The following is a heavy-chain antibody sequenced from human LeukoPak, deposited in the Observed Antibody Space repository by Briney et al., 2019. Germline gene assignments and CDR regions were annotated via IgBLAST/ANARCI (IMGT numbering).Heavy chain of an antibody. D-gene: IGHD3-16*01. CDR3: ARVELGTFDI. J-gene: IGHJ3*02. Sequence: SETLSLTCTVSGGSISSYYWSWIRQPPGKGLEWIGYIYYSGSTNYNPSLKSRVTISVDTSKNQFSLKLSSVTAADTAVYYCARVELGTFDIWGQGTMVTVSS. CDR1: GGSISSYY. V-gene: IGHV4-59*01. CDR2: IYYSGST.